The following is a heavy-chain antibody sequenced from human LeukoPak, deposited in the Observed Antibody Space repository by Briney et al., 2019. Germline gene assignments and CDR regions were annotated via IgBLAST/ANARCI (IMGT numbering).Heavy chain of an antibody. CDR1: GFTFSTYD. V-gene: IGHV3-13*01. Sequence: GGSLRLSCAPSGFTFSTYDMHWARQGKGKGLEWVAGIGTVGDTYYLGSVKGRFTISREDAKNSLYLQMNSLRVGDTAVYYCVRGAEGFYPWGQGTLVTVSS. CDR3: VRGAEGFYP. J-gene: IGHJ5*02. CDR2: IGTVGDT.